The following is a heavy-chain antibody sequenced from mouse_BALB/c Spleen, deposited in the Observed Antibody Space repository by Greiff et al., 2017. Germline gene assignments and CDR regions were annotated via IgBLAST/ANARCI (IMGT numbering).Heavy chain of an antibody. CDR2: ISCYNGAT. Sequence: LVKTGASVKISCKASGYSFTGYYMHWVKQSHGKSLEWIGYISCYNGATSYKQKFKGKATFTVDTSSITAYMQFTSLTSEDSAVYNGAISREGPLYAMDYWGQGNSVTVSS. CDR1: GYSFTGYY. CDR3: AISREGPLYAMDY. D-gene: IGHD3-3*01. J-gene: IGHJ4*01. V-gene: IGHV1S34*01.